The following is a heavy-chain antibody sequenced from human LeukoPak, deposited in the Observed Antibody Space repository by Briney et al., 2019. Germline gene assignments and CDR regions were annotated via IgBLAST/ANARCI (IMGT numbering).Heavy chain of an antibody. D-gene: IGHD1-26*01. J-gene: IGHJ4*02. CDR3: ARHSNYLSGSYVFDY. Sequence: SETLSLTCNVSGGSISSYYWSWIRQPPGKGLEWIGYMYYSGNTNYNPSLKSRVTTSVDSSKNQFSLKLSSVTAADTAVYYCARHSNYLSGSYVFDYWGQGALVTVSS. CDR2: MYYSGNT. V-gene: IGHV4-59*08. CDR1: GGSISSYY.